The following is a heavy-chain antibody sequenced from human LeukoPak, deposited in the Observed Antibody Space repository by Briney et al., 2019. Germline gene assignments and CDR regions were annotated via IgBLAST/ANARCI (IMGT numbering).Heavy chain of an antibody. D-gene: IGHD5-18*01. V-gene: IGHV5-51*01. CDR1: GYRFTSYW. CDR3: ARLGYHFGQGDY. J-gene: IGHJ4*02. Sequence: GESLKISCKGSGYRFTSYWIAWVRQMPGKGLEWMGIIYPGDSNTKYSPSVEGQVTISVDKSISTAYLQWSSLKASDTALYYCARLGYHFGQGDYWGQGTLVIVSS. CDR2: IYPGDSNT.